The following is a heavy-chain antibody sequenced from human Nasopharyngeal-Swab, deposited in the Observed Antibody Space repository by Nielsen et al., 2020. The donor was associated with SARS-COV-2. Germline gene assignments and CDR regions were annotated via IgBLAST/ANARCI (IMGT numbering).Heavy chain of an antibody. J-gene: IGHJ4*02. CDR3: ARGDYDVLTGYYSGLDY. D-gene: IGHD3-9*01. Sequence: SETLSLTCTVSGGSITTHFWSWFRRPPGKGLEWIAYLYYTGGTYYNPSLKSRVTMSVDTSKNQFSLNLTSVTAADTAVYYCARGDYDVLTGYYSGLDYWGQGSLVTVSS. CDR1: GGSITTHF. CDR2: LYYTGGT. V-gene: IGHV4-59*11.